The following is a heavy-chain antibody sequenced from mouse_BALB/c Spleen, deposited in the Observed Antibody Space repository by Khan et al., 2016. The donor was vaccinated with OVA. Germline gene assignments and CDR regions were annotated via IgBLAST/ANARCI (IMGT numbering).Heavy chain of an antibody. D-gene: IGHD1-1*02. J-gene: IGHJ3*01. CDR2: ISTYYGDT. Sequence: QVQLQQSGAELVRPGVSVKISCKGSGYTFTDFAMHWVKQSHAKSLEWIGVISTYYGDTNYNQNFKGKATMTVDKSSSTAYMELARLTSEDSAIYYCARGSGRYRFAYWGQGTLVTVSA. CDR3: ARGSGRYRFAY. V-gene: IGHV1S137*01. CDR1: GYTFTDFA.